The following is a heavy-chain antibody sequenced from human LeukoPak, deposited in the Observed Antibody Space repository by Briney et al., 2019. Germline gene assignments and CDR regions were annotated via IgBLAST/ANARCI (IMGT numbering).Heavy chain of an antibody. CDR3: ARLDYCSGDSCYLGYFDY. CDR2: VYYSGSA. Sequence: SETLSLTCTVSGGSISSYYWGWIRQPPGKGLEWIGSVYYSGSAYYNPSLKSRVTISVDTSKNQFSLKLTSVTAADTAVYYCARLDYCSGDSCYLGYFDYWGQGTLVTVSS. D-gene: IGHD2-15*01. J-gene: IGHJ4*02. CDR1: GGSISSYY. V-gene: IGHV4-39*01.